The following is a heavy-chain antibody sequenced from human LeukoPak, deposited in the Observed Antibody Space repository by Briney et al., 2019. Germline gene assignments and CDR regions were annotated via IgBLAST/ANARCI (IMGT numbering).Heavy chain of an antibody. D-gene: IGHD6-13*01. J-gene: IGHJ4*02. Sequence: PGVSLTLSCAASGFTFNSYWMLWLRQAPGKGLVWVLHINNDGISTKYADSVKGRFTISRDNAKNTLYLQMNSLTAEDTAVFYCARDTVGYSGSWYLETSPGTYFDSWGQGTLVTVSS. CDR3: ARDTVGYSGSWYLETSPGTYFDS. CDR2: INNDGIST. V-gene: IGHV3-74*03. CDR1: GFTFNSYW.